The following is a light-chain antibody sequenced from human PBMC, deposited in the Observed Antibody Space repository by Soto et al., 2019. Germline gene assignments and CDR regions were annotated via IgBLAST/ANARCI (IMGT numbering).Light chain of an antibody. CDR2: DAS. Sequence: DLQMTQSPSTLSASVGDRVTITCRASQNIRSRLAWFQQKPGKASKLLIYDASSLESGVPSRFSGSGSGTEFTLTISSLQPDDFATYYCLQNNSYPVPFGQVAMVDIK. CDR3: LQNNSYPVP. J-gene: IGKJ1*01. V-gene: IGKV1-5*01. CDR1: QNIRSR.